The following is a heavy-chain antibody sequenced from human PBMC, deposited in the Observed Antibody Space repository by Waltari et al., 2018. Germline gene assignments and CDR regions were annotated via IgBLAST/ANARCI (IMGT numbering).Heavy chain of an antibody. V-gene: IGHV4-4*09. CDR2: NHNSGIT. D-gene: IGHD3-3*01. J-gene: IGHJ6*02. CDR1: GGSIRSYY. Sequence: QVQLQESGPGLVKPSETLSLTCTVSGGSIRSYYWSRIRQPPGEGLQGNGYNHNSGITNYHPSLKSRVAISVDTSKNQFSLKINSVTAADTAVYYCARGILSGGYYYGLDVWGQGTTVTVSS. CDR3: ARGILSGGYYYGLDV.